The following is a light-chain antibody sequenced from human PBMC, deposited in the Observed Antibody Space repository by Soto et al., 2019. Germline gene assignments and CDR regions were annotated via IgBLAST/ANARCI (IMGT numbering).Light chain of an antibody. CDR2: GAS. V-gene: IGKV3-20*01. Sequence: IVFTHSTSTLALSPEERAPLSCRAIQSVSSSYLAWYQQKPGQAPRLLTYGASSRATGIPDRFSGSGSGTDFTLTISSLEPEDFATYFCQQSYSNSPVTSGQGTRLEI. J-gene: IGKJ5*01. CDR3: QQSYSNSPVT. CDR1: QSVSSSY.